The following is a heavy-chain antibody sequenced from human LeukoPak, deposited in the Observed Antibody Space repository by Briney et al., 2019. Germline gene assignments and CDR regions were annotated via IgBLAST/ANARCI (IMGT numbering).Heavy chain of an antibody. CDR3: AKVLLDPTSYYFDY. Sequence: GGSLRLSCVASEFTFSGYAMSWVRQAPGKGLEWVSTISGSGGSTYYADSVKGRFTISRDNSKNTLYLQMNSLRAEDTAVYYCAKVLLDPTSYYFDYWGQGTLVTVSS. J-gene: IGHJ4*02. V-gene: IGHV3-23*01. CDR2: ISGSGGST. CDR1: EFTFSGYA. D-gene: IGHD2-15*01.